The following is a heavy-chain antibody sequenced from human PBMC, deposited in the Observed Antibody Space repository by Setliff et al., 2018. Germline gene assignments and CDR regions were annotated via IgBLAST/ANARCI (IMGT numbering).Heavy chain of an antibody. Sequence: ASVKVSCKASGYTFTNYGITWVRQAPGQGLEWMGWIRPHNGNTAYAQKFQDRVILTTDTSTTTVYMELSSLRSEDTAVYYCARERGDIVTTTSYYYYLDVWGKGTTVTVSS. CDR2: IRPHNGNT. CDR1: GYTFTNYG. J-gene: IGHJ6*03. D-gene: IGHD5-12*01. V-gene: IGHV1-18*01. CDR3: ARERGDIVTTTSYYYYLDV.